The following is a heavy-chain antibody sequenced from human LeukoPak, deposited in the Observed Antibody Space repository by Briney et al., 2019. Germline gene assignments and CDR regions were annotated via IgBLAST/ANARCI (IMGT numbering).Heavy chain of an antibody. D-gene: IGHD3-10*01. Sequence: PAGSLRLSCAASGFTFSSYWMHWVRQAPGKGLVWVSRIGSDGRSTRYADSVKGRFTISRDNAKNTLYLQMNSPRAEDTAVYYCARMPYGSGSYYPRGYYYGMDVWGQGTTVTVSS. CDR3: ARMPYGSGSYYPRGYYYGMDV. J-gene: IGHJ6*02. CDR1: GFTFSSYW. CDR2: IGSDGRST. V-gene: IGHV3-74*01.